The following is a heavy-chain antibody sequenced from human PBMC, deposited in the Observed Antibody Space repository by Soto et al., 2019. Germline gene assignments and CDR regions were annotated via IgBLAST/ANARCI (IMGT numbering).Heavy chain of an antibody. J-gene: IGHJ4*02. V-gene: IGHV4-31*03. CDR2: IYYSGST. Sequence: QVQLQESGPGLVKPSQTLSLTCTVSGGSISSGGYYWSWIRQHPGKGLEWIGYIYYSGSTYYNPSLKSRXXIXVXXSKNQFSLKLSSVTAADTAVYYCARGWGEPSHFDYWGQGTLVTVSS. D-gene: IGHD3-16*01. CDR3: ARGWGEPSHFDY. CDR1: GGSISSGGYY.